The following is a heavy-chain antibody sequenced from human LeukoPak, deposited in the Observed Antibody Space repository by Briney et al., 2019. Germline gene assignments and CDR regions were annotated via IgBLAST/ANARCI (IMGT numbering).Heavy chain of an antibody. CDR1: GDSFSSNSAS. Sequence: SQTLSLTCALSGDSFSSNSASWHWIRQSPSRGLQWLGRTYYTSKWFNDYAVSLKSRITINPDTSKNQFSLQLNSVTPEDTAVYFCARDNDYGGYYFDYWGQGTLVTVSS. CDR2: TYYTSKWFN. V-gene: IGHV6-1*01. CDR3: ARDNDYGGYYFDY. D-gene: IGHD4-23*01. J-gene: IGHJ4*02.